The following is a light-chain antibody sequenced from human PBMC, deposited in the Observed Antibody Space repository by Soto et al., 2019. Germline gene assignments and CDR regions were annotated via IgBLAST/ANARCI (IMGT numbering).Light chain of an antibody. CDR2: DAV. CDR3: QQRSIWPWT. V-gene: IGKV3-11*01. J-gene: IGKJ1*01. CDR1: QSVSNY. Sequence: IVLTQSPGTLSLSPWERATLSCWASQSVSNYLAWYQQKPGQAPRLFIHDAVKRATGIPARFSGSGSGTDFTLTISSLEPEDFAVYYCQQRSIWPWTFGQGTKVDIK.